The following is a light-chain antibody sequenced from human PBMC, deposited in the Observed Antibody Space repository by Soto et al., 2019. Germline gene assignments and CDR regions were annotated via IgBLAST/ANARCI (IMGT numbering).Light chain of an antibody. V-gene: IGKV3-20*01. CDR1: QSVSSSY. Sequence: VMTQCPDTLPVPPGQRATLSCTPSQSVSSSYLAWYQQKPGQAPRLLIYGASSRATGIPGRFSGSGSGTDFTLTISRLEPEDFAVYYCQQYHSSLWTFGQGTKVDI. J-gene: IGKJ1*01. CDR3: QQYHSSLWT. CDR2: GAS.